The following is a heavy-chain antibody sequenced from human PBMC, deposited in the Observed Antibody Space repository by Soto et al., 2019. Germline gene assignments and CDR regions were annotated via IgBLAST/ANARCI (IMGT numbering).Heavy chain of an antibody. D-gene: IGHD3-10*01. J-gene: IGHJ4*02. CDR1: VFTFSSYA. Sequence: GGSLRLSCAASVFTFSSYAMSWVRQAPGKGLEWVSAISGSGGSTYYADSVKGRFTISRDNSKNTLYLQMNSLRAEDTAVYYCAKNLGGFTTAPIDYWGQGTLVTVSS. CDR2: ISGSGGST. V-gene: IGHV3-23*01. CDR3: AKNLGGFTTAPIDY.